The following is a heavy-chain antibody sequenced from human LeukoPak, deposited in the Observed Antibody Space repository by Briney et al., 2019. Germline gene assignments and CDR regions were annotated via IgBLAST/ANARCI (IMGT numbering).Heavy chain of an antibody. CDR1: GFTFIACW. CDR2: IRADGTEK. CDR3: ARGRGFDS. Sequence: TGGSRRLSGAAPGFTFIACWMGGFGRAPGKGLEWVAYIRADGTEKFYVDSVKGRFTISRDNAKNSLYLQMDSLRADDTAVYYCARGRGFDSWGQGALVTISS. J-gene: IGHJ4*02. V-gene: IGHV3-7*01.